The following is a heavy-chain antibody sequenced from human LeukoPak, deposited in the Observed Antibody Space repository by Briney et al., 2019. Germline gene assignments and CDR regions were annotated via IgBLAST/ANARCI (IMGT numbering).Heavy chain of an antibody. V-gene: IGHV3-23*01. J-gene: IGHJ3*02. Sequence: GGSLRLSCAASGFTFSSYAMSWVRQAPGKGLEWVSAISGSGGSTYYADSVKGRFTISRDNSKNTLYLQMNSLRAEDTAVYYCARVVRDDSSGYYYGDAFDIWGQGTMVTVSS. D-gene: IGHD3-22*01. CDR2: ISGSGGST. CDR3: ARVVRDDSSGYYYGDAFDI. CDR1: GFTFSSYA.